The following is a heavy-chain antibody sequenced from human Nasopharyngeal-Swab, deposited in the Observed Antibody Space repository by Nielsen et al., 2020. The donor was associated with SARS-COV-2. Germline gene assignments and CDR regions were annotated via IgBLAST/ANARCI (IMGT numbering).Heavy chain of an antibody. CDR3: ARDPIVVVVAATGCFDP. CDR2: INSDGSST. D-gene: IGHD2-15*01. V-gene: IGHV3-74*01. J-gene: IGHJ5*02. CDR1: GFTFSSYW. Sequence: GESLKISCAASGFTFSSYWMHWVRQAPGKGLVWVSRINSDGSSTSYADSVKGRFTISRDNAKNTLYLQMNRLRAEDTAVYYCARDPIVVVVAATGCFDPWGQGTLVTVSS.